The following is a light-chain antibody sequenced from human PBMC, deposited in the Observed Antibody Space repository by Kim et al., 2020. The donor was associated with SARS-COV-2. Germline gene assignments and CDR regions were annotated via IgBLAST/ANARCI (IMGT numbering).Light chain of an antibody. CDR2: GAS. V-gene: IGKV3-15*01. J-gene: IGKJ1*01. Sequence: EIVITQSPATLSFFPGERATLSCRASESVRSNLAWYQQKPGQAPRLLIDGASTRAAGIPARFSGCGSGTEFTLTISSLQSEDSAVYYCQQYHNWPPWTFGQGTKVDIK. CDR1: ESVRSN. CDR3: QQYHNWPPWT.